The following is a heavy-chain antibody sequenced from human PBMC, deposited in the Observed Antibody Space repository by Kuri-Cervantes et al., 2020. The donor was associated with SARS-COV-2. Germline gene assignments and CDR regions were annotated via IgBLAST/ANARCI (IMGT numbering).Heavy chain of an antibody. D-gene: IGHD6-19*01. CDR2: IYTSGST. V-gene: IGHV4-4*07. CDR1: GGSISSYY. J-gene: IGHJ6*02. CDR3: ASDIGSGWYDYYYYYGMDV. Sequence: SETLSLTCTVSGGSISSYYWSWIRQPAGKGLEWIGRIYTSGSTNYNPSLKSRVTMSVDTSKNQFSLKLSSVTAADTAVYYCASDIGSGWYDYYYYYGMDVWGQGNMVTVSS.